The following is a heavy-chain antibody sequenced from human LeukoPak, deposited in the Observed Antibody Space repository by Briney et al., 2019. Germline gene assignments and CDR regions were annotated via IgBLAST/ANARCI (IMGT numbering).Heavy chain of an antibody. CDR2: IRYDGSNK. V-gene: IGHV3-30*02. D-gene: IGHD2-2*01. J-gene: IGHJ3*02. CDR1: GFTFSSYG. CDR3: AKSLGYCSSTSCSPSGAFDI. Sequence: PGGTLRLSCAASGFTFSSYGMHWVRQAPGKGLEWVAFIRYDGSNKYYADSVKGRFTISRDNSKNTLYLQMNSLRAEDTAVYYCAKSLGYCSSTSCSPSGAFDIWGQGTMVTVSS.